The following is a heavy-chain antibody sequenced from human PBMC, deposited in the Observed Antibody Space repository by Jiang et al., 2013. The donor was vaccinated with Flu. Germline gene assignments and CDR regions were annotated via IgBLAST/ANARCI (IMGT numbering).Heavy chain of an antibody. D-gene: IGHD1-26*01. V-gene: IGHV4-31*01. J-gene: IGHJ4*02. CDR1: GGSISSGGYY. CDR2: IYYSGST. CDR3: ARSASGSYYLDY. Sequence: SGPGLVKPSQTLSLTCTVSGGSISSGGYYWSWIRQHPGKGLEWIGYIYYSGSTYYNPSLKSLVTISVDTSKNQFSLKLSSVTAADTAVYYCARSASGSYYLDYWGQGTLVTVSS.